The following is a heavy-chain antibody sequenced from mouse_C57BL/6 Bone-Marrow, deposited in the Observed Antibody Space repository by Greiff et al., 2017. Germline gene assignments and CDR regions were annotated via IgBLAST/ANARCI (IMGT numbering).Heavy chain of an antibody. CDR3: ARRGWLLRGFAY. CDR2: IYPSDSET. Sequence: QVQLQQPGAELVRPGSSVKLSCKASGYTFTSYWMDWVKQRRGQGLEWIGNIYPSDSETHYNQKFKDKATLTVDKSSSTAYMQLSSLTSEDSAVYYCARRGWLLRGFAYWGQGTLVTVSA. J-gene: IGHJ3*01. D-gene: IGHD2-3*01. V-gene: IGHV1-61*01. CDR1: GYTFTSYW.